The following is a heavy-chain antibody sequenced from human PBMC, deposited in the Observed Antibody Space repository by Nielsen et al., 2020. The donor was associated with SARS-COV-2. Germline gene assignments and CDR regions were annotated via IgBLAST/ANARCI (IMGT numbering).Heavy chain of an antibody. V-gene: IGHV3-30-3*01. Sequence: GGSLRLSCAASGFTFSDYAMHWVRQAPGKGLEWVAVLSYDGNNHYYEDPVKGRFTISRDNSKNTVYLQMNSLRPEDTAVYYCARIIIQCSSTHCYTLGGMDVWGKGTTVTVSS. J-gene: IGHJ6*04. CDR1: GFTFSDYA. CDR2: LSYDGNNH. D-gene: IGHD2-2*02. CDR3: ARIIIQCSSTHCYTLGGMDV.